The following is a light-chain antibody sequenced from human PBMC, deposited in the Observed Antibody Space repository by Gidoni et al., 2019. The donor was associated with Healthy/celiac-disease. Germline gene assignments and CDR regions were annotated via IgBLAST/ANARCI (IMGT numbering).Light chain of an antibody. CDR3: SSYVHNDNCV. V-gene: IGLV2-8*01. CDR2: EVS. CDR1: SSDIGGYDY. Sequence: QSALTQPPYASGSHGQSVTISCTGTSSDIGGYDYVSGYQQHPGKAPQLIIYEVSKRPSGVPDRFSGSKSGNTASLTVSGLQAEDEADYYCSSYVHNDNCVFGAGTKVTVL. J-gene: IGLJ1*01.